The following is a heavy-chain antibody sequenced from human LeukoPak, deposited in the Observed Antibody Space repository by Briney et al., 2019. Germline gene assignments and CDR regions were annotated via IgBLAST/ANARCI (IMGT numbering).Heavy chain of an antibody. Sequence: SGGSLRLSCAASGFTFSTYGMHWVRQAPGKGLEWVAVIWYDGYDKYYADSVKGRFTISRDNSKNTLYLHMNSLRAEDTALYYCAKDLWKYSCSSFDYWGQGTLVTVSS. V-gene: IGHV3-33*06. CDR2: IWYDGYDK. CDR1: GFTFSTYG. CDR3: AKDLWKYSCSSFDY. J-gene: IGHJ4*02. D-gene: IGHD6-6*01.